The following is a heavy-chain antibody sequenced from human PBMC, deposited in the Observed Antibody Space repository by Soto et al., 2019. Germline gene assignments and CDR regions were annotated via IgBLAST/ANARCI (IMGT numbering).Heavy chain of an antibody. J-gene: IGHJ6*02. CDR2: IYYSGST. Sequence: TLSLTCTASGGSISSGGYYWSWIRQHPGKGLEWIGYIYYSGSTYYNPSLKSRVTISVDTSKNQFSLKLSPVTAADTAVYYCARATYYYDSSGYTLFDYYYGMDVWGQGTTVTVYS. D-gene: IGHD3-22*01. CDR1: GGSISSGGYY. CDR3: ARATYYYDSSGYTLFDYYYGMDV. V-gene: IGHV4-31*03.